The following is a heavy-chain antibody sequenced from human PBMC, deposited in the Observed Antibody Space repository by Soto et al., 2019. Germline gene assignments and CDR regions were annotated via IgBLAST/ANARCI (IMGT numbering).Heavy chain of an antibody. CDR1: EGSCSGYY. D-gene: IGHD6-19*01. J-gene: IGHJ6*02. CDR2: INHSGST. Sequence: PLETLSLTCGVYEGSCSGYYRSWIRQPPGKVLEWIGEINHSGSTNYNPSLKSRVTISVDTSKNQFSLKLSSVTAADTAVYYCARGASSGWYGVRYYYGMDVWGQGTTVTVSS. V-gene: IGHV4-34*01. CDR3: ARGASSGWYGVRYYYGMDV.